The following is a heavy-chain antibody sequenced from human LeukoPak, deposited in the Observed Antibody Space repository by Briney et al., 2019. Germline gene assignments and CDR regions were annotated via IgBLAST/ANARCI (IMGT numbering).Heavy chain of an antibody. CDR3: ARDLSFYGSGSQYYFDY. J-gene: IGHJ4*02. V-gene: IGHV1-69*05. Sequence: SVKVSCNASGGTFSSYAISRVRQAPGQGLEWMGRIIPIFGTANYAQKFQGRVTITTDESTSTAYMELSSLRSEDTAVYYCARDLSFYGSGSQYYFDYWGQGTLVTVSS. CDR2: IIPIFGTA. CDR1: GGTFSSYA. D-gene: IGHD3-10*01.